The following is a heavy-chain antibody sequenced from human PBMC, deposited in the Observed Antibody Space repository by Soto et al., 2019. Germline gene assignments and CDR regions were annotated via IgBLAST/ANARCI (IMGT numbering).Heavy chain of an antibody. J-gene: IGHJ4*02. Sequence: SETLSLTCAVDGGSFSGYCWTWIRQPPGTGLEWIGEINHSGSTNYNPSLKSRVTISVDTSKNQFSLKLTSVTAADTAVYYCARDKITGLFDYWGQGTLVTVSS. CDR1: GGSFSGYC. CDR3: ARDKITGLFDY. V-gene: IGHV4-34*01. CDR2: INHSGST. D-gene: IGHD2-8*02.